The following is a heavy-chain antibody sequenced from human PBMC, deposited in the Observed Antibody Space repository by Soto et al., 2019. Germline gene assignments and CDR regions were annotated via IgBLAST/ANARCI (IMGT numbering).Heavy chain of an antibody. CDR2: VNPNSGGT. D-gene: IGHD5-12*01. CDR1: GYTFTGYY. CDR3: ARGNSGDDADFDY. J-gene: IGHJ4*02. Sequence: ASVKVSCKASGYTFTGYYIHWVRQAPGQGLEWMGWVNPNSGGTGYAQRFQGRVTMTRGTSINSVYMELSRLRSDDTATYFCARGNSGDDADFDYWGQVNPVTVS. V-gene: IGHV1-2*02.